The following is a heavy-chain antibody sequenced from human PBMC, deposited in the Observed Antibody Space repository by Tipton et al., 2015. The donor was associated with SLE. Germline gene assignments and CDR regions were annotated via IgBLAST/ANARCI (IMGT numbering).Heavy chain of an antibody. Sequence: LRLSCTVSGGSISSSSYYWGWIRQPPGKGLEWIGSIYYSGSTYYNPSLKSRVTISVDTSKNQFSLKLSFVTAADTAVYYCATRFLTGDLGDAFDIWGQGTMVTVSS. CDR2: IYYSGST. V-gene: IGHV4-39*07. CDR3: ATRFLTGDLGDAFDI. CDR1: GGSISSSSYY. D-gene: IGHD7-27*01. J-gene: IGHJ3*02.